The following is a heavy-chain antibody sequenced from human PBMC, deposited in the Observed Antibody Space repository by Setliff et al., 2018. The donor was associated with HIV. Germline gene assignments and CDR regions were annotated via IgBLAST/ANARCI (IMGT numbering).Heavy chain of an antibody. J-gene: IGHJ4*02. V-gene: IGHV3-23*01. D-gene: IGHD2-2*01. Sequence: GGSLRLSCAASRFTFSSYAMSWVRQAPGKGLEWVSDISGSGGSTYYADSVKGRFTISRDNSKNTLYLQMNSLRVEDTAVYYCARRAYCSSTTCFDNWGQGTLVTVSS. CDR3: ARRAYCSSTTCFDN. CDR2: ISGSGGST. CDR1: RFTFSSYA.